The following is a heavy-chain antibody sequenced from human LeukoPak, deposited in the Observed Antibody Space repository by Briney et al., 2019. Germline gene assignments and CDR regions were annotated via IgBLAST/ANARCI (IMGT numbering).Heavy chain of an antibody. V-gene: IGHV3-30*18. Sequence: QTGGSLRLSCAASGFTLSSYGMHWVRQAPGKGLEWVTVISYDGSNKYYADSVKGQFTISRDNSKNTLYLQMNSLRAEDTAVYYCAKDRLIGAYDSSGMDYWGQGTLVTVSS. J-gene: IGHJ4*02. CDR2: ISYDGSNK. D-gene: IGHD3-22*01. CDR3: AKDRLIGAYDSSGMDY. CDR1: GFTLSSYG.